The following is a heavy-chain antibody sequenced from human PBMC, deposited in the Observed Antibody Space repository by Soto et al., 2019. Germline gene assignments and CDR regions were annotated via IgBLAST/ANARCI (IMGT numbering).Heavy chain of an antibody. CDR2: FDPEDGET. CDR3: AIHAAGTTPIFCC. V-gene: IGHV1-24*01. J-gene: IGHJ4*02. D-gene: IGHD6-13*01. Sequence: ASVKVSCKVSGYTLTELSMHWVRQAPGKGLEWMGGFDPEDGETIYAQKFQGRVTMTEDTSTDTAYMELSSLRSEDTAVYYCAIHAAGTTPIFCCWGQGTLSTVSS. CDR1: GYTLTELS.